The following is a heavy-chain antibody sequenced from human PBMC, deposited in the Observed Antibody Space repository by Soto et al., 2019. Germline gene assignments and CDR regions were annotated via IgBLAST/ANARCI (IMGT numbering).Heavy chain of an antibody. D-gene: IGHD3-10*01. CDR3: ARGDYYGSGSYYYYYHGMDV. CDR2: IWYDGSNK. CDR1: GFTFSSYG. V-gene: IGHV3-33*01. Sequence: QVQLVESGGGVVQPGRSLRLSCAASGFTFSSYGMHWVRQAPGKGLEWVAVIWYDGSNKYYADSVKGRFTISRDNSKNTLYLQMNSLRAEDTAVYYCARGDYYGSGSYYYYYHGMDVWGQGTTVTVSS. J-gene: IGHJ6*02.